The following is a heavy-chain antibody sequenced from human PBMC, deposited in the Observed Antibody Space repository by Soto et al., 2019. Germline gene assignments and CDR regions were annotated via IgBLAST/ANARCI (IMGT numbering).Heavy chain of an antibody. Sequence: GGSLRLSCAASGFTVSSNYMSWVRQAPGKGLEWVSVIYSGGSTYYADSVKGRFTISRDNSKNTLYLQMNSLRAEDTAVYYCARGPLEYSSSGAFDIWGQGTMVTVSS. D-gene: IGHD6-6*01. CDR1: GFTVSSNY. J-gene: IGHJ3*02. CDR3: ARGPLEYSSSGAFDI. CDR2: IYSGGST. V-gene: IGHV3-53*01.